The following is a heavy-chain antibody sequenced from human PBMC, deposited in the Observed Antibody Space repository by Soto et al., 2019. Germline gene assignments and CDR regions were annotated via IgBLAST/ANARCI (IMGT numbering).Heavy chain of an antibody. CDR2: FSGPGGGP. D-gene: IGHD3-10*01. CDR3: AREQYSMVQGVIPY. CDR1: GFTFSTYA. J-gene: IGHJ4*02. V-gene: IGHV3-23*01. Sequence: GGSLRLSCAASGFTFSTYAMSWVRQAPGKGLEWVSSFSGPGGGPYYADSVKGRFTISRDDSKNTLYLQMNSLRAEDTAVYYCAREQYSMVQGVIPYWGQGTLVTVSS.